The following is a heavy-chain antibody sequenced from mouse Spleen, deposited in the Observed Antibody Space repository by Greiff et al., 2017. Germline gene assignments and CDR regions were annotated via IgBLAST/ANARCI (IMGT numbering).Heavy chain of an antibody. Sequence: EVQLQQSGPELVKPGASVKISCKASGYTFTDYYMNWVKQSHGKSLEWIGDINPNNGGTSYNQKFKGKATLTVDKSSSTAYMELRSLTSEDSAVYYCARSSLGRNYFDYWGQGTTLTVSS. J-gene: IGHJ2*01. D-gene: IGHD6-1*01. CDR3: ARSSLGRNYFDY. CDR1: GYTFTDYY. V-gene: IGHV1-26*01. CDR2: INPNNGGT.